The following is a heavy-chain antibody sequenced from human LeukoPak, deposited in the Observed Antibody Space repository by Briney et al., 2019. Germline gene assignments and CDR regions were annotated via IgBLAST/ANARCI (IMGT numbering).Heavy chain of an antibody. CDR1: GFTFSSYA. D-gene: IGHD1-26*01. CDR2: ISYDGSNK. Sequence: GGSLRLSCAASGFTFSSYAMHWVRQAPGKGLEWVAVISYDGSNKYYADSVKGRFTISRDNSKSTLYLQMNSLRAEDTAVYYCAREGAGNWFDPWGQGTLVTVSS. V-gene: IGHV3-30-3*01. CDR3: AREGAGNWFDP. J-gene: IGHJ5*02.